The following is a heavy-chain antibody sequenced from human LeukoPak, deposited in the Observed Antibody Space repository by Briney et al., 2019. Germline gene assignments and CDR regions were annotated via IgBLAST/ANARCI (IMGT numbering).Heavy chain of an antibody. D-gene: IGHD2-2*01. V-gene: IGHV4-59*08. CDR2: VYYSGST. CDR3: ASSPRLTTSWFLFDS. CDR1: GDSFSNYY. J-gene: IGHJ5*01. Sequence: SETLSLTCSVSGDSFSNYYWTWIRQPPGKGLEWIGYVYYSGSTNYNPSLKARLHLSVDTSKNRFSLKLSSVTAADTAVYYCASSPRLTTSWFLFDSWGHGTLVTVSS.